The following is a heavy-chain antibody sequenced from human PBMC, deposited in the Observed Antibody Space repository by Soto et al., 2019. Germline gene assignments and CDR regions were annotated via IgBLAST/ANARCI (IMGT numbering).Heavy chain of an antibody. CDR3: ARLLGGYDDYGGWFAP. CDR1: GGSISPYS. V-gene: IGHV4-59*01. Sequence: QVHLVESGPGLVKPSETLSLTCTISGGSISPYSWTWIRQSPGKGLAWICYVSHSGRTFYTPSLKSRLTMSLDTSRSQFSLRLKSVSAADTAVYYCARLLGGYDDYGGWFAPWGQGTLVTVSS. CDR2: VSHSGRT. J-gene: IGHJ5*02. D-gene: IGHD4-17*01.